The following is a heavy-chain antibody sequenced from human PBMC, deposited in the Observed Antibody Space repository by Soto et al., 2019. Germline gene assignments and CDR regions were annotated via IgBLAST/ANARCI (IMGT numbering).Heavy chain of an antibody. CDR2: ISASDGGA. CDR3: AKDSDREYFQH. Sequence: GGSLRLSCSASGFTFSSYGMSWVRQAPEKGLEWVSGISASDGGAYYADSVKGRFTISRDNSENTLYLQMNSLRVEDTAVYYCAKDSDREYFQHWGQGTLVTVSS. CDR1: GFTFSSYG. V-gene: IGHV3-23*01. J-gene: IGHJ1*01. D-gene: IGHD3-10*01.